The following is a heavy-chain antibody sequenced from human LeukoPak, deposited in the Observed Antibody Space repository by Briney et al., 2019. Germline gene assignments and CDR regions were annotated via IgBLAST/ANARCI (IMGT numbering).Heavy chain of an antibody. D-gene: IGHD6-19*01. Sequence: PGGSLRLSCAASGLTFSSYAMSWVRQAPGEGLEWVSAISGSGGSTYSADSVKGRFTISRDNSKNTLYLQMNSLRAEDTAVYYCAKHIAVAGLPYYYYGMDVWGQGTTVTVSS. CDR3: AKHIAVAGLPYYYYGMDV. CDR1: GLTFSSYA. CDR2: ISGSGGST. J-gene: IGHJ6*02. V-gene: IGHV3-23*01.